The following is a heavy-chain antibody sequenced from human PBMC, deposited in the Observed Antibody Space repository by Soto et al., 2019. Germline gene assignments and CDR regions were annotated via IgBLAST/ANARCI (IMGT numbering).Heavy chain of an antibody. Sequence: QVHLQESGPGLVRPSETLSLTCTVSGDSVGSGSYYWTWVRQPPGKGLEFVGHIYHTGSTNYNLSLMTRLTLAVDTPKNYLSLRLRSVTAADTAMYYCARAGAFGDTRMVVFNWAQGVLATVSS. CDR2: IYHTGST. J-gene: IGHJ4*02. V-gene: IGHV4-61*03. CDR3: ARAGAFGDTRMVVFN. CDR1: GDSVGSGSYY. D-gene: IGHD3-10*01.